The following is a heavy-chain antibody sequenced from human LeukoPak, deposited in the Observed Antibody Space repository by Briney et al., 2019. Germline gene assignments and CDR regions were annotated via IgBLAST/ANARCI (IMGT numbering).Heavy chain of an antibody. V-gene: IGHV1-3*04. CDR2: INTADGNT. J-gene: IGHJ5*01. CDR3: ARPGASSPGNWFAS. CDR1: GCTFTSYG. D-gene: IGHD6-13*01. Sequence: ASVKVSCKASGCTFTSYGISWVRQAPGQGLEWMGWINTADGNTKYSQKFQGRVTITRDTSASIVYLELTSLRSEDTAVYYCARPGASSPGNWFASWGQGTLVTVSS.